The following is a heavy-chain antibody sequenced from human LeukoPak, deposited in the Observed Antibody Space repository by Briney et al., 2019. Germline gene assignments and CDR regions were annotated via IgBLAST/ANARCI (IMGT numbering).Heavy chain of an antibody. CDR1: GFTFSSYA. CDR2: ISGSGGST. J-gene: IGHJ4*02. Sequence: GGSLRLSCAASGFTFSSYAMSWVRQAPGKGLEWVSAISGSGGSTYYADSVKGRFTISRDNSKNTLYLQMNSLRAEDTAVYYCAKDLGIAVAGTYDYWGQGTLVTVSS. D-gene: IGHD6-19*01. CDR3: AKDLGIAVAGTYDY. V-gene: IGHV3-23*01.